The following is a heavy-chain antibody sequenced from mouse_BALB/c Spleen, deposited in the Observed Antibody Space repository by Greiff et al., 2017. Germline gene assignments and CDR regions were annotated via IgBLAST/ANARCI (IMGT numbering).Heavy chain of an antibody. CDR3: ASPYDYDGGYFDV. J-gene: IGHJ1*01. V-gene: IGHV1-9*01. CDR1: GYTFSSYW. D-gene: IGHD2-4*01. Sequence: VQLQQSGAELMKPGASVKISCKATGYTFSSYWIEWVKQRPGHGLEWIGEILPGSGSTNYNEKFKGKATFTADTSSNTAYMQLSSLTSEDSAVYYCASPYDYDGGYFDVWGAGTTVTVSS. CDR2: ILPGSGST.